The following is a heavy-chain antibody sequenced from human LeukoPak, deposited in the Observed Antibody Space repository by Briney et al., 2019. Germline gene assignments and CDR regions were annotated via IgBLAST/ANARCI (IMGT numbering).Heavy chain of an antibody. Sequence: PSETLSLTCTVSGGSISSGSYYWSWIRQPAGKGLEWIGRIYTSGSTNYNPSLKSRVTMSVDTSKNQFSLKLSSVTAADTAVYYCAGSPGYSSGWAYYFDYWGQGTLVTVSS. CDR2: IYTSGST. CDR3: AGSPGYSSGWAYYFDY. CDR1: GGSISSGSYY. D-gene: IGHD6-19*01. J-gene: IGHJ4*02. V-gene: IGHV4-61*02.